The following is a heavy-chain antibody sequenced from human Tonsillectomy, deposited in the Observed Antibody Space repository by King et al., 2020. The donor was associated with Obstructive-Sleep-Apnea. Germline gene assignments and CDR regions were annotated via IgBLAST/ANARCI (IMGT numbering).Heavy chain of an antibody. CDR1: GCSRTHYY. V-gene: IGHV4-59*08. Sequence: QLQESGPGLVRPSETLSLTCTFPGCSRTHYYWGWIWQPPGKGLELVGYIYFSVFPDYKPALRGRVTISVDTSKNQLSLRVTSVTAADTAEYFCARWNEGFDYWGQGTLVTVSS. CDR3: ARWNEGFDY. D-gene: IGHD1-1*01. J-gene: IGHJ4*02. CDR2: IYFSVFP.